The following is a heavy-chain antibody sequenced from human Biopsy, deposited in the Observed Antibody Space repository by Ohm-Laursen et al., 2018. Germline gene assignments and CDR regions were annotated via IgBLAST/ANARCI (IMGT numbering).Heavy chain of an antibody. Sequence: GTLSLTCTVSGDSTSSYYWSWIRQPPGKGLQWIGYVYCTGSTDYNPSLQSRVTISVDTSKNHFSLRLRSVTPADTAIYYCARDRGYYSDRTVPGYFDLWGRGTLVTVSS. J-gene: IGHJ2*01. V-gene: IGHV4-59*01. CDR2: VYCTGST. CDR3: ARDRGYYSDRTVPGYFDL. CDR1: GDSTSSYY. D-gene: IGHD3-22*01.